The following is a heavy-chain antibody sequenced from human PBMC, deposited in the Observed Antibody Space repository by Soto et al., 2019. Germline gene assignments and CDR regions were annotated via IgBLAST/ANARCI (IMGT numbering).Heavy chain of an antibody. Sequence: QITLNESGPTVVRPTETLTLTCRFSGFSLTTSGVGVGWIRQSPGKAPEWLALIYWDDDKRYSASLKSRLTITKHTSKNQVVQTVSDVDPTDTATYYCAHRVLRTVFGLVTTTAIYFDFWGQGTPVAVSS. J-gene: IGHJ4*02. CDR1: GFSLTTSGVG. CDR2: IYWDDDK. D-gene: IGHD3-3*01. V-gene: IGHV2-5*02. CDR3: AHRVLRTVFGLVTTTAIYFDF.